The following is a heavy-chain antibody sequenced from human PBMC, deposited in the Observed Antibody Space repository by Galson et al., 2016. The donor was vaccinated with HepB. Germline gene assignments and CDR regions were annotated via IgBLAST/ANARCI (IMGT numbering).Heavy chain of an antibody. D-gene: IGHD5-18*01. V-gene: IGHV1-69*13. CDR1: GGTFNNYA. Sequence: SVKVSCKASGGTFNNYAVSWVRQAPGQGLEYLGGIIPLFGTTKYAQKFQGRVTMTVDESTSTVFLEVSSLRFEDTAVDYCAGDSGGYTFGRFDYWGQGTLVAVSS. CDR3: AGDSGGYTFGRFDY. J-gene: IGHJ4*02. CDR2: IIPLFGTT.